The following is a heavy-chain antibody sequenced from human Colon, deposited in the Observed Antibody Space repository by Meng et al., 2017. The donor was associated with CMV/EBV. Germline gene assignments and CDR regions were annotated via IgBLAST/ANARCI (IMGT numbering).Heavy chain of an antibody. Sequence: AYGFTFNNFAMNWVRQAPGKGLEWVSGITGSADNTYYADSVKGRFTISRDDSNSTLYLQMNSLKAEDTAVYSCAKARSTTISAAFNYWGQGTLVTVSS. D-gene: IGHD6-13*01. CDR3: AKARSTTISAAFNY. J-gene: IGHJ4*02. CDR2: ITGSADNT. CDR1: GFTFNNFA. V-gene: IGHV3-23*01.